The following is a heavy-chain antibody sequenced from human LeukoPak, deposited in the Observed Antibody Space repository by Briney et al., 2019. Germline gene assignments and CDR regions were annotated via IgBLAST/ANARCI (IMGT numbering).Heavy chain of an antibody. CDR2: ISSSSSTI. CDR1: GFTFSSYS. V-gene: IGHV3-48*01. J-gene: IGHJ4*02. D-gene: IGHD4-23*01. Sequence: GGSVRLSCAASGFTFSSYSMNWVRQAPGKGLEWVSYISSSSSTIYYADSVKGRFTISRDNAKNSLYLQMNSLRAEDTAVYYCARDPIYGGVDYWGQGTVVTVSS. CDR3: ARDPIYGGVDY.